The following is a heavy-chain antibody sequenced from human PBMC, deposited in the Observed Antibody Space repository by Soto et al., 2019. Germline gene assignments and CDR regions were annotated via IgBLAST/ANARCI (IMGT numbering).Heavy chain of an antibody. Sequence: SETLSLTCTVSGGSISSGDYYWSWIRQPPGKGLEWIGYIYYSGSTYYNPSLKSRVTISVDTSKNQFSLKLSSVTAADTAVYYCARDLLRFLEWLSGYYYYGMDVWGQGTTLTVSS. CDR1: GGSISSGDYY. J-gene: IGHJ6*02. V-gene: IGHV4-30-4*01. D-gene: IGHD3-3*01. CDR2: IYYSGST. CDR3: ARDLLRFLEWLSGYYYYGMDV.